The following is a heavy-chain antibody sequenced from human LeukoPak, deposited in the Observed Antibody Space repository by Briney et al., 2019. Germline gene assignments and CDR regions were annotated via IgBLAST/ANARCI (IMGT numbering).Heavy chain of an antibody. CDR1: GFTFSSYW. CDR2: MKQDGSEK. J-gene: IGHJ3*02. D-gene: IGHD6-25*01. V-gene: IGHV3-7*04. CDR3: ARSLAAGFDI. Sequence: GGSLRLSCAASGFTFSSYWMSWVRQAPGKGLEWVANMKQDGSEKYYVDSVKGRFTISRDNAKNSLYLQMNSLRVEDTAAYYCARSLAAGFDIWGQGTVVTVSS.